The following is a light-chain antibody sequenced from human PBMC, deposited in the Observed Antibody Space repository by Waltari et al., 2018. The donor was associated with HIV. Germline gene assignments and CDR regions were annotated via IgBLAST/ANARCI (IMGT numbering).Light chain of an antibody. CDR1: TLPKKY. V-gene: IGLV3-10*01. Sequence: SYELTQPPSVSASPGQTARITCSGDTLPKKYAHWYQQKSGQAPVLVIYEDIKRPSGIPERFSGSSSGTMAILTISGAQVEDEADYYCYSTESNGNHRVFGGGTKLTVL. J-gene: IGLJ3*02. CDR2: EDI. CDR3: YSTESNGNHRV.